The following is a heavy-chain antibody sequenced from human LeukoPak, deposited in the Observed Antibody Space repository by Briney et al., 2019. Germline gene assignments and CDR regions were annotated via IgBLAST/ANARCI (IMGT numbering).Heavy chain of an antibody. V-gene: IGHV3-30*02. CDR3: AKGSREKYSYGLDAFDI. J-gene: IGHJ3*02. CDR2: IRYDGSNK. D-gene: IGHD5-18*01. CDR1: GFTFSSYG. Sequence: GGSLRLSCAASGFTFSSYGMHWVRQAPGKGLGWVAFIRYDGSNKYYADSVKGRFTISRDNSKNTLYLQMNSLRAEDTAVYYCAKGSREKYSYGLDAFDIWGQGTMVTVSS.